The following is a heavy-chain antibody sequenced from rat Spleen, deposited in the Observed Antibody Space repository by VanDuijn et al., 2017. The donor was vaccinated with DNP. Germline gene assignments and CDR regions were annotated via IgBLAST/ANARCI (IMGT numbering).Heavy chain of an antibody. D-gene: IGHD1-3*01. Sequence: EVQLVESGGGLVQPGRSLKLSCAASGFTFSDYNMAWVRQAPKKGLECVATIIYDGSRTYYRDSVKGRFTISRDNAKSTLYLQMDSLRSEDTATYYCATHYGSYFDYWGQGVMVTVSS. J-gene: IGHJ2*01. CDR3: ATHYGSYFDY. CDR1: GFTFSDYN. V-gene: IGHV5S10*01. CDR2: IIYDGSRT.